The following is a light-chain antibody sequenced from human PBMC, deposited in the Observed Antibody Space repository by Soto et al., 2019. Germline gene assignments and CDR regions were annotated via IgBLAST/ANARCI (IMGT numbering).Light chain of an antibody. CDR1: SSGIGGTHY. V-gene: IGLV2-8*01. CDR2: EVT. CDR3: SSYAGRDTVV. J-gene: IGLJ1*01. Sequence: QSVLTQPPSASGSPGQSVTISCTGTSSGIGGTHYVSWYQQHPGKAPKLIIYEVTERPSGVPDRFSGSKSGNTASLTVSGLQAEDEGDYYCSSYAGRDTVVFGCGTKLTVL.